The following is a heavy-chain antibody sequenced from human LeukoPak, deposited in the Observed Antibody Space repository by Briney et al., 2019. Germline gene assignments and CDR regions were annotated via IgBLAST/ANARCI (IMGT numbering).Heavy chain of an antibody. J-gene: IGHJ4*02. CDR3: ARVSITKVRGVIPY. D-gene: IGHD3-10*01. CDR2: MNPNSGNT. CDR1: GYTFTSYD. V-gene: IGHV1-8*01. Sequence: ASVKVSCKASGYTFTSYDINWVRQATGQGLEWMGWMNPNSGNTGYAQKFQGRVTMTRNTSISTAYMELSSLRSEDTAVYYCARVSITKVRGVIPYRGQGTLVTVSS.